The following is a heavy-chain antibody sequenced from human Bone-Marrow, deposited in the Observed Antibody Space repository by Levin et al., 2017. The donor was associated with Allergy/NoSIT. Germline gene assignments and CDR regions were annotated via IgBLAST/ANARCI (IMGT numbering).Heavy chain of an antibody. CDR1: GFTVRSHY. CDR3: ARDVGMATSAFDY. Sequence: LSLPCAASGFTVRSHYMSWVRQAPGKGLEWVSNIFSGGSTNYADSVKGRFTISRDSAKNTLYLQMKSLRAEDTAVYYCARDVGMATSAFDYWGQGTLVTVSS. CDR2: IFSGGST. V-gene: IGHV3-66*01. D-gene: IGHD5-24*01. J-gene: IGHJ4*02.